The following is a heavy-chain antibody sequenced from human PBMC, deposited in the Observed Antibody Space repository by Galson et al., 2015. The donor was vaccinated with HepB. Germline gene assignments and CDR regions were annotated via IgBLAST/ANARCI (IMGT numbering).Heavy chain of an antibody. CDR3: ARYDYGGNSGRAPAKVFDY. Sequence: SVKVSCKASGYTFTSYDINWVRQAPGQGLEWMGGIIPIFGTANYAQKFQGRVTITADESTSTAYMELSSLRSEDTAVYYCARYDYGGNSGRAPAKVFDYWGQGTLVTVSS. J-gene: IGHJ4*02. CDR1: GYTFTSYD. D-gene: IGHD4-23*01. CDR2: IIPIFGTA. V-gene: IGHV1-69*13.